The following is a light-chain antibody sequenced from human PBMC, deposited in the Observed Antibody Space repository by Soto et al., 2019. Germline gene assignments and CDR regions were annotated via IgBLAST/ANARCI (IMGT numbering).Light chain of an antibody. J-gene: IGLJ2*01. V-gene: IGLV1-44*01. Sequence: QSVLTQPPSASGTPGQRVTISCSGSSSNIGSNTVNWYQQLPGTAPKLLIYSNNQRSSGVPDRFSGSKSGTSASLAISGLQSEDEADYYCAAWHDSLNGVLFGGGTKVTVL. CDR1: SSNIGSNT. CDR2: SNN. CDR3: AAWHDSLNGVL.